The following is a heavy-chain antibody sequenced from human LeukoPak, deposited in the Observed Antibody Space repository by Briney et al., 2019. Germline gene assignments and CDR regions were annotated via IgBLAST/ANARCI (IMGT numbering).Heavy chain of an antibody. CDR2: ISNNGGYT. D-gene: IGHD2-15*01. Sequence: ESGGSLRLSCAASGFTFSSSAMSWVRQAPGKGLEWVSAISNNGGYTYYADSVQGRFTISRDNSKSTLCLQMNSLRAEDTAVYYCAKQLGYCSDGRCYFPYWGQGTLVTVSS. V-gene: IGHV3-23*01. J-gene: IGHJ4*02. CDR3: AKQLGYCSDGRCYFPY. CDR1: GFTFSSSA.